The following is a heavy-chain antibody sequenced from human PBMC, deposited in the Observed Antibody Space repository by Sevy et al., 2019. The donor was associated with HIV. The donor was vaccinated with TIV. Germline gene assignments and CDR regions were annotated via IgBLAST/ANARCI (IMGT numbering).Heavy chain of an antibody. CDR1: GFTFDDYA. D-gene: IGHD3-10*01. CDR3: AKDNWKYYGSGVDY. Sequence: GGSLRLSCAASGFTFDDYAMHWVRQAPGKGLEWVSGISWNSGSIGYAVSVKGRFTISRDNAKNSLYLQMNSLRAEDTAFYYCAKDNWKYYGSGVDYWGQGTLVTVSS. J-gene: IGHJ4*02. V-gene: IGHV3-9*01. CDR2: ISWNSGSI.